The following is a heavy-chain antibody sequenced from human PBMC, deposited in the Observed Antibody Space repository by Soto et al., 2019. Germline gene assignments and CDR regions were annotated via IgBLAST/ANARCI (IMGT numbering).Heavy chain of an antibody. CDR1: GFTFSSYG. D-gene: IGHD6-19*01. V-gene: IGHV3-30*18. Sequence: HPGGALRLSCAASGFTFSSYGMHWVRQAPGKGLEWVAVISYDGSNKYYADSVKGRFTISRDNSKNTLYLQMNSLRAEDTAVYYCAKDRPEVAGTVEDDPEYFQHWGQGTLVTVSS. CDR3: AKDRPEVAGTVEDDPEYFQH. J-gene: IGHJ1*01. CDR2: ISYDGSNK.